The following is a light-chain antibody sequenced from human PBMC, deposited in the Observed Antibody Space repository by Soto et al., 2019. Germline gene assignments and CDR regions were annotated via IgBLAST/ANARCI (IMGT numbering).Light chain of an antibody. V-gene: IGKV4-1*01. Sequence: DIVMTQSPDSLAVSLGERATINCKSSQSVLYSSNNKNYLAWYQQKPGQPPKLLIYWASTRESGVPDRFSGNGSGTDFTLPLSRLEGGDVAVYFCQAFYSTPHFGGGTKVEIK. CDR3: QAFYSTPH. CDR1: QSVLYSSNNKNY. J-gene: IGKJ4*01. CDR2: WAS.